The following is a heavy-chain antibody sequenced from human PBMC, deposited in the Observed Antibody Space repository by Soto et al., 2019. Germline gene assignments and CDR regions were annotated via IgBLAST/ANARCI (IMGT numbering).Heavy chain of an antibody. D-gene: IGHD6-19*01. J-gene: IGHJ4*02. CDR3: ARDMGHSRGWYDY. CDR1: GGTFSSYT. V-gene: IGHV1-69*02. CDR2: IIPILGIA. Sequence: QVQLVQSGAEVKKPGSSVKVSCKASGGTFSSYTISWVRQAPGQGLEWMGRIIPILGIANYAQKFQGRVTIIGDKCTSTDYLELSSLSSEDTGVYSCARDMGHSRGWYDYWGQGTVVTVSS.